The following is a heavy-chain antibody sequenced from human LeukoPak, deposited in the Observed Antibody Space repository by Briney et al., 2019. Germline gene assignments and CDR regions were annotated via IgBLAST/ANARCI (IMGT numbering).Heavy chain of an antibody. V-gene: IGHV3-11*04. CDR3: ARDKRWLQRGAFDI. D-gene: IGHD5-24*01. Sequence: GGSLRLSCAASGFTFSDYYMSWIRQAPGKGLEWVSYISSSGSTIYYADSVKGRFTISRDNAKNSLYLQMNSLRGEDTAVYYCARDKRWLQRGAFDIWGQGTMVTVSS. CDR2: ISSSGSTI. J-gene: IGHJ3*02. CDR1: GFTFSDYY.